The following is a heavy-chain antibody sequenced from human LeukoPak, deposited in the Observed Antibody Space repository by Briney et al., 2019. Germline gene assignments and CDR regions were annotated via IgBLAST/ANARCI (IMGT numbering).Heavy chain of an antibody. Sequence: GGSLRLSCAASGFTFSDSAMTWVRQAPGKGLEWVSAISTSGSDTIYTDSVRGRFTISRDNSKNTLYLQMNSLRAEDTAVYYCAKGGNYAPLDYWGQGCLVTVS. J-gene: IGHJ4*02. V-gene: IGHV3-23*01. CDR1: GFTFSDSA. CDR3: AKGGNYAPLDY. D-gene: IGHD1-7*01. CDR2: ISTSGSDT.